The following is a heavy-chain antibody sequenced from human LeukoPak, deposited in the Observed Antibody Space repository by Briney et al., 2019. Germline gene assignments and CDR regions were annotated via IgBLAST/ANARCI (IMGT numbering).Heavy chain of an antibody. Sequence: SETLSLTCTVAGGSISSSSYYWGWLRQPPGKGLEWIGSIYYSGSTYYNPSRKSRVTISVDTSKNQFSLKLSSVTAADTAVYYCARQPPAIRGPTDYWGQGTLVTVSS. CDR2: IYYSGST. D-gene: IGHD3-10*01. V-gene: IGHV4-39*01. CDR1: GGSISSSSYY. CDR3: ARQPPAIRGPTDY. J-gene: IGHJ4*02.